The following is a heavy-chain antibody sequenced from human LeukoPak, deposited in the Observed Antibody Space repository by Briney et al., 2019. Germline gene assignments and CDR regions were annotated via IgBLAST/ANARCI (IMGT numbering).Heavy chain of an antibody. D-gene: IGHD3-22*01. CDR2: ISYDGSNK. Sequence: GGSLRLSCAASGFTFSSYGMHWARQAPGKGLEWVAVISYDGSNKYYADSVKGRFTISRDNSKNTLYLQMNSLRAEDTAVYYCATSPYYYYDNSGPGDYWGQGTLVTVSS. J-gene: IGHJ4*01. CDR3: ATSPYYYYDNSGPGDY. V-gene: IGHV3-30*03. CDR1: GFTFSSYG.